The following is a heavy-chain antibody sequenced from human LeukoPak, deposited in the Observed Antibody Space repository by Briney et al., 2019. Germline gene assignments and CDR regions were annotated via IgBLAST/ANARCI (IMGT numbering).Heavy chain of an antibody. V-gene: IGHV1-2*02. J-gene: IGHJ4*02. CDR3: AIFYGSGSYWHFDY. Sequence: ASVKVSCKASGYTFTGYYMHWVRQAPGQGLEWMGWINPNSGGTNYAQKFQGRVTMTRDTSISTAYMELSRLRSDDTAVYYCAIFYGSGSYWHFDYWGQGTLVTVSS. D-gene: IGHD3-10*01. CDR2: INPNSGGT. CDR1: GYTFTGYY.